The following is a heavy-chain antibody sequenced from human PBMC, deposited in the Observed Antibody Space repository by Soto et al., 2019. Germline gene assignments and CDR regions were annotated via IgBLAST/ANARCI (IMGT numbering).Heavy chain of an antibody. CDR2: IKQDGSEK. J-gene: IGHJ6*02. Sequence: PGGSLRLSCAASGFTFSSYWMSWVRQAPGKGLEWVANIKQDGSEKYYVDSVKGRFTISRDNAKNSLYLQMSSLRAEGTAVYYCAIGSNSYYYYYGMDVWGQGTTVTVSS. CDR1: GFTFSSYW. CDR3: AIGSNSYYYYYGMDV. D-gene: IGHD4-4*01. V-gene: IGHV3-7*03.